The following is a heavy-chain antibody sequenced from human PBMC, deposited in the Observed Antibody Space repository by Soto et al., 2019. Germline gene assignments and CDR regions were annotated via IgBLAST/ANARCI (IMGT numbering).Heavy chain of an antibody. CDR1: GYTFTSYD. Sequence: APVKVSCKASGYTFTSYDINWVRQATGQGLEWMGWMNPNSGNTGYAQKFQGRVTMTRNTSISTAYMELSSLRSEDTAVYYCARGLLSSSSFAFDIWGQGTMVTVSS. CDR3: ARGLLSSSSFAFDI. J-gene: IGHJ3*02. V-gene: IGHV1-8*01. CDR2: MNPNSGNT. D-gene: IGHD6-6*01.